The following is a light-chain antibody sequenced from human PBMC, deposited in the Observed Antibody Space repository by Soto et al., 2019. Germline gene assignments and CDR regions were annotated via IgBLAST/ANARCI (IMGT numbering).Light chain of an antibody. Sequence: SYELTQPPSVSVAPGKTARITCEGTNIGSKTVHWYQQKPGQAPMLVIYYDIDRPSGIPERFSGSNSGDTATLTISRVEVGDEADYYCQVWDSNSDHVVFGGGTKLTVL. J-gene: IGLJ2*01. CDR3: QVWDSNSDHVV. CDR2: YDI. CDR1: NIGSKT. V-gene: IGLV3-21*04.